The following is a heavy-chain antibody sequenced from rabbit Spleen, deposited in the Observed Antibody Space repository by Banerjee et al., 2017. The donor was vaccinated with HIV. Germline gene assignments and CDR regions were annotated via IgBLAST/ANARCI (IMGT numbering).Heavy chain of an antibody. CDR3: ARDTGTSFSTYGMDL. Sequence: QSLEESGGDLVAPGAFLTLTCTASGFSFSRSYYMCWVRQAPGKGLEWIACSYSGSSGSTYSAIWTKGRFTVSKTSSTTVTLQMTSLTAADTATYFCARDTGTSFSTYGMDLWGPGTLVT. CDR2: SYSGSSGST. D-gene: IGHD7-1*01. V-gene: IGHV1S40*01. J-gene: IGHJ6*01. CDR1: GFSFSRSYY.